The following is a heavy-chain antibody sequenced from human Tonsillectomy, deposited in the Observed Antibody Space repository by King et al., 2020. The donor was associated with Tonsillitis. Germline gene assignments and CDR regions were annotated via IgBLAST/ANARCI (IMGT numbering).Heavy chain of an antibody. V-gene: IGHV1-2*02. Sequence: VQLVESGAEVKKPGASVKVSCKASGYNFTGYYMHWVRQAPGQGLEWMGWINPNSGGTNYAQKFQGRVTMTRDTSISTAYMELSRLRSDDTAVYYCVRPRNYYDSSGYVSWGQGTLVTVSS. D-gene: IGHD3-22*01. CDR1: GYNFTGYY. CDR3: VRPRNYYDSSGYVS. J-gene: IGHJ4*02. CDR2: INPNSGGT.